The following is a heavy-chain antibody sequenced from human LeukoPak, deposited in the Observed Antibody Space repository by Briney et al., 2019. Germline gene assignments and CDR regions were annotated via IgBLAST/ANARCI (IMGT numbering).Heavy chain of an antibody. CDR1: GGSISSYY. Sequence: SETLSLTCTVSGGSISSYYWSWIRQPPGKGLEWIGYIYYSGSTNYNPSLESRVTISVDTSKNQFSLKLSSVTAADTAVYYCARGSRRYYYGSGRGYNWFDPWGQGTLVTVSS. CDR3: ARGSRRYYYGSGRGYNWFDP. CDR2: IYYSGST. J-gene: IGHJ5*02. V-gene: IGHV4-59*12. D-gene: IGHD3-10*01.